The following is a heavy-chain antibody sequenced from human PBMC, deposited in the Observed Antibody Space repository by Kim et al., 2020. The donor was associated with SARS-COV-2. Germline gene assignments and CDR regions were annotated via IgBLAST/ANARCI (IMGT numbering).Heavy chain of an antibody. CDR2: INHSGST. J-gene: IGHJ6*01. D-gene: IGHD4-17*01. CDR1: GGSFSGYY. V-gene: IGHV4-34*01. CDR3: ARGLRVTTTLFWAMKYYY. Sequence: SETLSLTCAVYGGSFSGYYWSWIRQSPGKGLEWIGEINHSGSTNYNPSLKSRVTISVDTSKNQFSLKLSSVTAADTAVYYCARGLRVTTTLFWAMKYYY.